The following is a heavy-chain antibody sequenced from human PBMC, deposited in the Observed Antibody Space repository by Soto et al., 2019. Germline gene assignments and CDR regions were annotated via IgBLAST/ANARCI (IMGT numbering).Heavy chain of an antibody. CDR3: AKDFSRDSFSQKPSWGGDLYNLDS. J-gene: IGHJ4*02. CDR1: GFPFDNYA. CDR2: ISGGSPKE. Sequence: GGSLRLSCEASGFPFDNYAMSWVRQAPGKGLEWVSAISGGSPKEFYAESVKGRFTISRDNSKNTLFLEMNSLRADDAALYYCAKDFSRDSFSQKPSWGGDLYNLDSWGQGTQVTVSS. D-gene: IGHD1-1*01. V-gene: IGHV3-23*01.